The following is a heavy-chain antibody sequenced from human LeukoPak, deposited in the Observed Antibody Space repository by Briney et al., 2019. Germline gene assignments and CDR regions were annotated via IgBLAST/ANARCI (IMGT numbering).Heavy chain of an antibody. D-gene: IGHD6-19*01. CDR1: GYTFTSYD. J-gene: IGHJ4*02. Sequence: ASVKVSCKASGYTFTSYDINWVRQAPGQGLEWMGWISAYNGNTNYAQKLQGRVTMTTDTSTSTAYMELRSLRSDDTAVYYCARGRTYSSGWYYFDYWGQGTLVTVSS. V-gene: IGHV1-18*01. CDR3: ARGRTYSSGWYYFDY. CDR2: ISAYNGNT.